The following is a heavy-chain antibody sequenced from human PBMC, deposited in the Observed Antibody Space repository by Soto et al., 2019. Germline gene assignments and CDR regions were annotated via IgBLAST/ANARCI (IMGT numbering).Heavy chain of an antibody. V-gene: IGHV1-69*06. Sequence: SVKVSCKASGGTFSSYAISWVRQAPGQGLEWMGGIIPIFGTANYAQKFQGRVTITADKSTSTAYMELSSLRSEDTAVYYCARDGIEGYYDSSGYLDYWGQGTLVTVYS. CDR2: IIPIFGTA. D-gene: IGHD3-22*01. CDR3: ARDGIEGYYDSSGYLDY. CDR1: GGTFSSYA. J-gene: IGHJ4*02.